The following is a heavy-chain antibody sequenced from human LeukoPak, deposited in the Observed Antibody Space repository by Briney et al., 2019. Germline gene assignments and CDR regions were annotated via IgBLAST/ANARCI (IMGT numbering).Heavy chain of an antibody. Sequence: GGSLRLSCAASGFTFSSYWMSWVRQAPGKGLEWAANIKQDGSEKYYVDSVKGRFTISRDNGKNSLYLQMNSLRAEDTAVYYCTRASTSVWVAYFDYWGQGTLVTVSS. J-gene: IGHJ4*02. D-gene: IGHD3-16*01. CDR2: IKQDGSEK. CDR1: GFTFSSYW. CDR3: TRASTSVWVAYFDY. V-gene: IGHV3-7*01.